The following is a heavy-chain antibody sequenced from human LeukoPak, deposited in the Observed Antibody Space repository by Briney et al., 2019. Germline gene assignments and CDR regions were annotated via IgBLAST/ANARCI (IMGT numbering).Heavy chain of an antibody. Sequence: KPSETLSLTCTVSGDSISGNSYYWGWIRQPPGKGLEWIGNIYYGGSTYYNPSLKSRVSISVDTSNNQFSLKVSSVTAADTAVYYCASADGYKIDYWGQGTLVTVSS. D-gene: IGHD5-24*01. V-gene: IGHV4-39*01. CDR3: ASADGYKIDY. J-gene: IGHJ4*02. CDR2: IYYGGST. CDR1: GDSISGNSYY.